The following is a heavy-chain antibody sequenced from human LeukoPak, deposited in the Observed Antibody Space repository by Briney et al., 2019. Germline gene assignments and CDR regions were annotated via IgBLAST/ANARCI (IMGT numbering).Heavy chain of an antibody. CDR3: ARDPGIAAAGTNFDY. V-gene: IGHV1-2*02. D-gene: IGHD6-13*01. CDR1: GYTFTGYY. CDR2: INPNSGGT. Sequence: ASVRVSCKASGYTFTGYYMHWVRQAPGQGLEWMGWINPNSGGTNYAQKFQGRVTMTRDTSISTAYMELSRLRSDDTAVYYCARDPGIAAAGTNFDYWGQGTLGTVSS. J-gene: IGHJ4*02.